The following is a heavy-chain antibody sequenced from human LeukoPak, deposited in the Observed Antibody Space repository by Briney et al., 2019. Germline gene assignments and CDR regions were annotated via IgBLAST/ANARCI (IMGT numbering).Heavy chain of an antibody. V-gene: IGHV3-64D*06. CDR1: GFTFSSYA. D-gene: IGHD2/OR15-2a*01. J-gene: IGHJ4*02. Sequence: PGRSLRLSCAAPGFTFSSYAMHWVRQAPGKGLVYVSTISSNGDSTYYADSVKGRFTISRDNSKNTLYLQMSSLRAEDTAVYYCVKDVIVGARRGHICSFDYWAQGTLVTVSS. CDR3: VKDVIVGARRGHICSFDY. CDR2: ISSNGDST.